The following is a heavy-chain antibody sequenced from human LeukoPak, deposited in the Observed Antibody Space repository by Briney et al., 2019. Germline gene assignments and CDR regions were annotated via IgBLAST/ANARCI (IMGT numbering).Heavy chain of an antibody. V-gene: IGHV5-51*01. CDR1: GYSFTSYW. D-gene: IGHD5-18*01. CDR2: IYPGDSDT. Sequence: ESLKISCKDSGYSFTSYWIGWVRQMPGKGLEWMGIIYPGDSDTRYSPSFQGQVTVSADKSINTAYLQWSSLKASDTAIYYCARRGEAMDPFDYWGQGTLVTVSS. J-gene: IGHJ4*02. CDR3: ARRGEAMDPFDY.